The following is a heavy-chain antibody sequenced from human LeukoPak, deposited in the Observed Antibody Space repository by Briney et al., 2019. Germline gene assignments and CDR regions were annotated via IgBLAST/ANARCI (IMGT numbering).Heavy chain of an antibody. V-gene: IGHV3-23*01. D-gene: IGHD3-10*01. CDR3: AKQTTGYSGSGGDF. Sequence: EGSLRLSCAASGFTFSSYAMSWVRPAPGKGLEWVSGISDSGDRAHYADSVKGRFTISRDNSKNTLYLQMNSLRAEDTAVYFCAKQTTGYSGSGGDFWGQGTLVTVSS. CDR1: GFTFSSYA. J-gene: IGHJ4*02. CDR2: ISDSGDRA.